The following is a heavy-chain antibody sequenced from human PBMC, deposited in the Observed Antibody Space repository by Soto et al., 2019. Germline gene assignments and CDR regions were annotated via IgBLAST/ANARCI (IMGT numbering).Heavy chain of an antibody. CDR1: GFTFSSYW. CDR2: IKQDGSEK. D-gene: IGHD6-13*01. J-gene: IGHJ6*02. V-gene: IGHV3-7*01. Sequence: GGSLRLCCAASGFTFSSYWMSWVRQAPGKGLEWVANIKQDGSEKYYVDSVKGRFTISRDNAKNSLNLQMNSLRAEDTAVYYCAREESSSWYYYYGMDVWGQGTTVTVSS. CDR3: AREESSSWYYYYGMDV.